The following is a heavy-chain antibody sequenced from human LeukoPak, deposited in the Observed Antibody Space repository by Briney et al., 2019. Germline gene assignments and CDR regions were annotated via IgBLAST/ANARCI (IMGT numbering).Heavy chain of an antibody. CDR3: AREPPMVRYYFDY. J-gene: IGHJ4*02. CDR2: IYSGGST. Sequence: GGSLRLSCAASGFTVSSNYMSWVRQAPGKGLEWVSVIYSGGSTYYADSVKGRFTISRDNSKNTLYLQMNSLRAEDTAVYYCAREPPMVRYYFDYWGQGTLVTVSS. D-gene: IGHD3-16*01. V-gene: IGHV3-53*01. CDR1: GFTVSSNY.